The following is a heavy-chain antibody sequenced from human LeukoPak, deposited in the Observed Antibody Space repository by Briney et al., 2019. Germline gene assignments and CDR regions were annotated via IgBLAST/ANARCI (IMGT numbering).Heavy chain of an antibody. CDR1: GFTFDDYG. Sequence: PGGSLRLSCAASGFTFDDYGMSWVRQAPGKGLEWVSGINWNGGSTGYAASVKGRFTISRDTPKNSLYLQMNSLRAEDTALYYCASLPGYYDSSGYYPWGQGTLVTVSS. CDR3: ASLPGYYDSSGYYP. J-gene: IGHJ5*02. V-gene: IGHV3-20*04. D-gene: IGHD3-22*01. CDR2: INWNGGST.